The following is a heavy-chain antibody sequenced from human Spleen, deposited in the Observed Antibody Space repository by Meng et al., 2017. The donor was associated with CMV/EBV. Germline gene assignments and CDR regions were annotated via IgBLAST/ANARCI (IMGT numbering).Heavy chain of an antibody. CDR2: IYHSGST. Sequence: ICAGAGGTISSSNWSSGGRQPPGKGLEGIGEIYHSGSTNYTPSLKSRVTISVDKSKNQFSLKLSSVTAADTAVYYCARLVGVYYFDYWGQGTLVTVSS. CDR3: ARLVGVYYFDY. CDR1: GGTISSSNW. D-gene: IGHD2-8*02. V-gene: IGHV4-4*02. J-gene: IGHJ4*02.